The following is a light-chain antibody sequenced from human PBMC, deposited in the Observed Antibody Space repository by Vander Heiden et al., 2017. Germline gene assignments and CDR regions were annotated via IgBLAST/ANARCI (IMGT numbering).Light chain of an antibody. J-gene: IGKJ1*01. CDR2: AAS. Sequence: AIRMTQSPSSLSASTGDRVTITCRASQGISSYLAWYQQKPGKAPKLLIYAASTLQSGVPSRFSGSGSGTDFALTISCLQSEDFATYYCLQDDSYPQTFGQGTKVEIK. CDR3: LQDDSYPQT. V-gene: IGKV1-8*01. CDR1: QGISSY.